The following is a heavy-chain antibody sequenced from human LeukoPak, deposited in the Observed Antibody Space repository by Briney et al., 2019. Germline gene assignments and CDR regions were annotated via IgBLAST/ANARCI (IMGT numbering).Heavy chain of an antibody. CDR2: INPNDGDT. V-gene: IGHV1-2*02. J-gene: IGHJ4*02. D-gene: IGHD2-2*01. Sequence: ASVTVSCKASGYTFTDYYMHWVRQAPGQGVEWMGWINPNDGDTNYAQKFQGRVTMTRDTSISTAHMEVSRLRSDDTAVYYCARANFLYCSSSTCLFDYWGQGTLVTVSS. CDR1: GYTFTDYY. CDR3: ARANFLYCSSSTCLFDY.